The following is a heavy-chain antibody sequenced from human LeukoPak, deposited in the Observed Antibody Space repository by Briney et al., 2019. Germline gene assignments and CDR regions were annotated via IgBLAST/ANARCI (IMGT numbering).Heavy chain of an antibody. CDR1: GFTFSSYS. Sequence: GGSLRLSCAASGFTFSSYSMNWVRQAPGKGLEWVSSISSSSSYIYYADSVKGRFTISRDNAKNSLYLQMNSLRAEDTAVYYCAREHCSGGSCYLDYWGQGTLVTVSS. CDR3: AREHCSGGSCYLDY. J-gene: IGHJ4*02. V-gene: IGHV3-21*01. CDR2: ISSSSSYI. D-gene: IGHD2-15*01.